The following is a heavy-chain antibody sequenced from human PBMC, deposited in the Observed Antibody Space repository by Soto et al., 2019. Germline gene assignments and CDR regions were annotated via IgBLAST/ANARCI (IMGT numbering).Heavy chain of an antibody. Sequence: SVKVTFKGSGFTFSLSAVQWVLQALVQGLEWIGWIVAASGKTDYSQIFQERVTITRDMSTSTAYMELSSLSSEDTAVYYCAATLDWGSYDFGGYPSWGQGTLVTVSS. CDR2: IVAASGKT. J-gene: IGHJ4*02. D-gene: IGHD3-22*01. CDR3: AATLDWGSYDFGGYPS. V-gene: IGHV1-58*01. CDR1: GFTFSLSA.